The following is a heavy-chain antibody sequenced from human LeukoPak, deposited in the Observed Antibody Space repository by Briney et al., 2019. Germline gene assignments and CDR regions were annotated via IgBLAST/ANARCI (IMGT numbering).Heavy chain of an antibody. D-gene: IGHD6-13*01. CDR2: IIPISGKT. CDR1: GGTFNTYC. V-gene: IGHV1-69*01. Sequence: ASVKVSCKTSGGTFNTYCISWVRQAPGQGLEWMGGIIPISGKTNYAQKFQGRVTITADESTSTAYMEVSSLRSEDTAVYYCARDQQPGGDSSSSFDYWGQGSLVTVSS. J-gene: IGHJ4*02. CDR3: ARDQQPGGDSSSSFDY.